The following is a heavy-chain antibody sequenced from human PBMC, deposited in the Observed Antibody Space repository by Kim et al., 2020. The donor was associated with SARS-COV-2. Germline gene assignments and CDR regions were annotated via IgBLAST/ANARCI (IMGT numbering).Heavy chain of an antibody. CDR2: IYYSGST. J-gene: IGHJ4*02. D-gene: IGHD5-18*01. Sequence: SETLYLTCTVSGGSISSSSYYWGWIRQPPGKGLEWIGSIYYSGSTYYNPSLKSRVTISVDTSKNQFSLKLSSVTAADTAVYYCARSPGYSYGKLSDYWGQGTLVTVYS. CDR3: ARSPGYSYGKLSDY. V-gene: IGHV4-39*01. CDR1: GGSISSSSYY.